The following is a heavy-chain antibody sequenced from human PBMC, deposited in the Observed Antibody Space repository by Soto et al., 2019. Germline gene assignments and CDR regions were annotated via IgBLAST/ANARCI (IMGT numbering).Heavy chain of an antibody. CDR2: IYTSGST. J-gene: IGHJ5*02. Sequence: PSETLSLTCTVSGGSISSYYWSWIRQPAGKGLEWIGRIYTSGSTNYNPSLKSRVTMSIDTSKNQFSLKLSNVTAAATAVYYCARDGVVVPAAIMYNWFDPWGQGTLVTVSS. V-gene: IGHV4-4*07. CDR3: ARDGVVVPAAIMYNWFDP. D-gene: IGHD2-2*01. CDR1: GGSISSYY.